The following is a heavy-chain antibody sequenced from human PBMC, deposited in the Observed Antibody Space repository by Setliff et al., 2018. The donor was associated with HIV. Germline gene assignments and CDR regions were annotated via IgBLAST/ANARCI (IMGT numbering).Heavy chain of an antibody. CDR1: GGSINSNSYY. V-gene: IGHV4-39*07. CDR2: VYYTGNT. D-gene: IGHD2-2*01. J-gene: IGHJ6*02. Sequence: SETLSLTCNVSGGSINSNSYYWAWLRQPPGKGLQWIGSVYYTGNTISNPSLKSRLTMAVDTSRNTFSLNLTSVTAADTAIYYCARDSPKVLQYYYYGLDVWGQGTTVTVSS. CDR3: ARDSPKVLQYYYYGLDV.